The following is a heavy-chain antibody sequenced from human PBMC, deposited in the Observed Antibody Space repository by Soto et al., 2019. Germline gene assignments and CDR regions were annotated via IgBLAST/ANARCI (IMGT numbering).Heavy chain of an antibody. J-gene: IGHJ6*03. V-gene: IGHV3-15*01. CDR2: IKSKTDGGTT. Sequence: GGSLRLSCAASGFTFSNAWMSWVRQAPGKGLEWVGRIKSKTDGGTTDYAAPVKGRFTISRDDSKNTLYLQMNSLKTEDTAVYYCYTAMVAGYYYYMDVWGKGTTVTVSS. CDR3: YTAMVAGYYYYMDV. D-gene: IGHD5-18*01. CDR1: GFTFSNAW.